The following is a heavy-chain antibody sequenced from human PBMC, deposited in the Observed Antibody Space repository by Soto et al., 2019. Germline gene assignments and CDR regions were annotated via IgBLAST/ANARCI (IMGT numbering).Heavy chain of an antibody. J-gene: IGHJ5*02. D-gene: IGHD4-4*01. V-gene: IGHV3-23*01. CDR2: ISASGDTT. Sequence: VGSLRLSCAASGFTFSRYAMSWVRQAPGKGLEWVSVISASGDTTYYADSVKGRFTISRDSSKNTLFLQLNSLRAEDTAVYYCTKGPTTVTTRWFDPWGQGTLVTVSS. CDR1: GFTFSRYA. CDR3: TKGPTTVTTRWFDP.